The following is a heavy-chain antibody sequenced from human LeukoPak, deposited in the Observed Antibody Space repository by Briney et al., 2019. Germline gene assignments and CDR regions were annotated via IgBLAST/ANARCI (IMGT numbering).Heavy chain of an antibody. Sequence: GESLKISCKGSGYSFTSYWIGWVRQKPGKGLEWMAIIYPGDSETKYSPSFQGQVTISADRSINTAYLQWSSLKASDTAMYYCARQGLGGLTGCDYWGQGTLVTVSS. V-gene: IGHV5-51*01. CDR2: IYPGDSET. D-gene: IGHD3-16*01. CDR3: ARQGLGGLTGCDY. J-gene: IGHJ4*02. CDR1: GYSFTSYW.